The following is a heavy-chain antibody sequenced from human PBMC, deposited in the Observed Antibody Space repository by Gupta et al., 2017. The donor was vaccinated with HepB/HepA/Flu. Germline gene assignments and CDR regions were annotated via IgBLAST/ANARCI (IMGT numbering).Heavy chain of an antibody. D-gene: IGHD3-16*01. J-gene: IGHJ5*02. CDR1: GFTFSRDA. CDR2: LSGSGGSP. V-gene: IGHV3-23*01. Sequence: ELQLLESGGGLVQPGGSLRLSCAASGFTFSRDALSWVRQAPGKGLEWVSALSGSGGSPYYADSVKGRFTISRANSKNTLYLQLNSLRAEDTAVYYCAKSLYRASSNWFDPWGQGTLVTVSS. CDR3: AKSLYRASSNWFDP.